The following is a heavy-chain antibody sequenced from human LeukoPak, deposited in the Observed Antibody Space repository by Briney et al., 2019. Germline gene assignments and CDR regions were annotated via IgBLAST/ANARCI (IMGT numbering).Heavy chain of an antibody. CDR2: IYPDDSNT. CDR3: ARQGAAGKYYYYYMDV. D-gene: IGHD6-13*01. V-gene: IGHV5-51*01. Sequence: GESLKISCQGSGYNFPIYWIGWVRQMPGQGLEWMGIIYPDDSNTIYGPSFQGQVTISADKSINTASLEWSSLRASDTAIYYCARQGAAGKYYYYYMDVWGKGNTVTVSS. CDR1: GYNFPIYW. J-gene: IGHJ6*03.